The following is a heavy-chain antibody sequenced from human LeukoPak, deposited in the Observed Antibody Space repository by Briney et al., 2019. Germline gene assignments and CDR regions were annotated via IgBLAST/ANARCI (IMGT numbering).Heavy chain of an antibody. CDR1: GFTFSSYA. D-gene: IGHD2-15*01. V-gene: IGHV3-23*01. J-gene: IGHJ4*02. CDR3: AKGMGRYCSGGSCYGDH. Sequence: GGSLRLSCAASGFTFSSYAMSWVRQAPGKGLEWVSAISGSGSKTFYADSVKDRFSISRDNSKNTLHLQMNSLRAEDTAVYYCAKGMGRYCSGGSCYGDHWGQGTLVIVSS. CDR2: ISGSGSKT.